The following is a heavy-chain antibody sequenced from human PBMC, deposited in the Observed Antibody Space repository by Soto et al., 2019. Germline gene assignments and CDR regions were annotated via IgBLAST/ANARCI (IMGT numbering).Heavy chain of an antibody. J-gene: IGHJ4*02. CDR2: IYYNGNT. Sequence: PAESLRLSYYGSGFTVTDNHMIWVRQAPGRGPEWVSTIYYNGNTFHADSVWGRFTISRDTSKNMLFLQMNSLRAEDTAVYYCATGGDTAKDGYWGQGTLVTVSS. CDR1: GFTVTDNH. V-gene: IGHV3-53*01. D-gene: IGHD5-18*01. CDR3: ATGGDTAKDGY.